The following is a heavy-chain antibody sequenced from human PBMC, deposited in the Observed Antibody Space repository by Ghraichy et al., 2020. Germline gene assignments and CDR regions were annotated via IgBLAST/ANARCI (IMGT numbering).Heavy chain of an antibody. Sequence: GGSLRLSCTASGFTFSSYWMHWVRQAPGKGLVWVSRISSDGRTTGYADSVKGRFTMSRDNAKNTLYLQMSSLRVEDTAMYYCARVRETSGYWGGNYHNYAMDVWGQGTTVIVSS. CDR2: ISSDGRTT. CDR1: GFTFSSYW. V-gene: IGHV3-74*01. CDR3: ARVRETSGYWGGNYHNYAMDV. J-gene: IGHJ6*02. D-gene: IGHD3-22*01.